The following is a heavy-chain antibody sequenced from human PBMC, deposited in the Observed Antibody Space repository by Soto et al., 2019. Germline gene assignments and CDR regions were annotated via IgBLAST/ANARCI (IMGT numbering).Heavy chain of an antibody. V-gene: IGHV4-30-4*01. D-gene: IGHD2-8*01. CDR3: ARDRSLYLDANNWFDP. CDR2: IYYSGST. CDR1: GGSISSGDYY. J-gene: IGHJ5*02. Sequence: PSETLSLTCTVSGGSISSGDYYWSWIRQPPGKGLEWIGYIYYSGSTYYNPSLKSRVTISVDTSKNQFSLKLSSVTAADTAVYYCARDRSLYLDANNWFDPWGQGTLVTVSS.